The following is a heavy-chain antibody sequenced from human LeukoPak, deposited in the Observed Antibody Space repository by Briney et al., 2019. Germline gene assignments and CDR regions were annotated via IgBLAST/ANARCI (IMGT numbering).Heavy chain of an antibody. CDR3: ARHRGTMVRGVTPLDS. V-gene: IGHV5-51*01. J-gene: IGHJ4*02. Sequence: GESLKISCKGSGYSFSGYWIAWVRQMPGKGLEWMGIIWPGDSDTRYSPSFQGQVTISADKSINTAYLQWSSLKASDTAMYYCARHRGTMVRGVTPLDSWGQGTLVTVSS. D-gene: IGHD3-10*01. CDR2: IWPGDSDT. CDR1: GYSFSGYW.